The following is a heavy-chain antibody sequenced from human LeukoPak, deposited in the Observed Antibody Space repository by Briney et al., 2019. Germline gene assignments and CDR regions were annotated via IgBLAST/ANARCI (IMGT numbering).Heavy chain of an antibody. D-gene: IGHD6-19*01. CDR2: IRSKANSYAT. CDR1: GFTFSGSA. CDR3: TRHEPRGGWANWFDP. J-gene: IGHJ5*02. Sequence: GGSLRLSCAASGFTFSGSAMHWVRQASAKGLEWVGRIRSKANSYATAYAASVKGRFTISRDDSKNTAYLQMNSLKTEDTAVYYCTRHEPRGGWANWFDPWGQGTLVTVSS. V-gene: IGHV3-73*01.